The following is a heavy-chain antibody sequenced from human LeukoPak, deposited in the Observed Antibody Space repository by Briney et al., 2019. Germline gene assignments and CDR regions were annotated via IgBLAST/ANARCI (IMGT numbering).Heavy chain of an antibody. CDR3: ARSYSNYADY. J-gene: IGHJ4*02. CDR1: GFSFSNYG. V-gene: IGHV3-30*02. Sequence: PGGSLRLSCVASGFSFSNYGTHWVRQAPGKGLEWVTFMQYDGSVEFYADSVKGRFTISRDNAKNSLYLQMNSLRAEDTAVYYCARSYSNYADYWGQGTLVTVSS. CDR2: MQYDGSVE. D-gene: IGHD4-11*01.